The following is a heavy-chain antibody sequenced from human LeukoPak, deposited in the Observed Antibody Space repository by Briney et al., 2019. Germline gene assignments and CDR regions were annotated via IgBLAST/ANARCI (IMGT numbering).Heavy chain of an antibody. J-gene: IGHJ6*02. D-gene: IGHD3-10*01. V-gene: IGHV1-8*01. CDR1: GYSFSPFD. Sequence: ASVNVSPMAPGYSFSPFDINWVRPPTAQGLEWMGSMNPNSGNTNYEQKFQGRPTMTRDTSISTAYMELSSLRSEDTAEYYCARGGILVQGVTILYGMDVWGQGTTVTVSS. CDR2: MNPNSGNT. CDR3: ARGGILVQGVTILYGMDV.